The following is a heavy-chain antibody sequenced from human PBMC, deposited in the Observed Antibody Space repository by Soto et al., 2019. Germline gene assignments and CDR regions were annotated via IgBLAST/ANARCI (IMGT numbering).Heavy chain of an antibody. CDR2: INYSGST. J-gene: IGHJ3*02. D-gene: IGHD3-10*01. CDR3: AGGRGHDAFDI. Sequence: SETLSLTCAVYGGSFSGYYWSWIRQPPGKGLEWIGDINYSGSTNYNPSLKSRVTISVDTSKNQFSLKLSSVTAADTAVYYCAGGRGHDAFDIWGQGTMVTVSS. V-gene: IGHV4-34*01. CDR1: GGSFSGYY.